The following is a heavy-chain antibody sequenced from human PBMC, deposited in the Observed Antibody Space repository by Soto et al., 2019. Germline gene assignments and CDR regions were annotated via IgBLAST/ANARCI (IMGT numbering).Heavy chain of an antibody. CDR1: GYTLTELS. V-gene: IGHV1-24*01. D-gene: IGHD3-16*02. J-gene: IGHJ3*02. CDR3: ARTNYDYVWGSYRQHDAFDI. Sequence: QVQLVQSGAEVKKPGASVKVSCKVSGYTLTELSMHWVRQAPGKGLEWMGGFDPEDGETIYAQKFQGRVTMTEDTSTDTAYMELSSLRSEDTAVYYCARTNYDYVWGSYRQHDAFDIWGQGTMVTVSS. CDR2: FDPEDGET.